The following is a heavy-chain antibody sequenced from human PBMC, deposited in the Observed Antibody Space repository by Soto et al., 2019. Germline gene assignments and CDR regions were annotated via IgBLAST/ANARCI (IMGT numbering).Heavy chain of an antibody. CDR3: AREAIVAGATTGLDV. J-gene: IGHJ6*02. CDR1: GYTLTTFF. Sequence: SVKVSCKASGYTLTTFFMHWVRQAPGQGLAWIGVINPGYPAGRSTTYAQKFQGRVTMTTDTSTSTVYMELSRLRSDDTAGYYCAREAIVAGATTGLDVWGQVPTVTVSS. D-gene: IGHD1-26*01. V-gene: IGHV1-46*01. CDR2: INPGYPAGRST.